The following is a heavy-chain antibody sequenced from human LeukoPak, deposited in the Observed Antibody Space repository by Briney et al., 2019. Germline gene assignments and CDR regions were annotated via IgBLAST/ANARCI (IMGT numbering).Heavy chain of an antibody. CDR1: GYTFTSYY. Sequence: GASVKVSCKASGYTFTSYYMHWVRQAPGQGLEWMGIINPSGGSTSYAQKFQGRVTMTRDMSTSTVYMELSSLRSEDTAVYYCATEDIVVVPAAHPAPFDYWGQGTLVTVSS. V-gene: IGHV1-46*01. J-gene: IGHJ4*02. CDR2: INPSGGST. D-gene: IGHD2-2*01. CDR3: ATEDIVVVPAAHPAPFDY.